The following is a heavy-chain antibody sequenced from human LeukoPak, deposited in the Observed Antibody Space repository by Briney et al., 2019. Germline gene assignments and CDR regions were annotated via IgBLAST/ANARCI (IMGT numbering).Heavy chain of an antibody. CDR1: GGSISSYY. V-gene: IGHV4-59*08. CDR2: IYYSGNT. J-gene: IGHJ4*02. CDR3: AKGGTFFDY. Sequence: SETLSLTCTVSGGSISSYYWSWIRQPPGKGLEWIGYIYYSGNTNYNPSLKSRVTISVDTSKNQFSLKLSSVTAADTAIYYCAKGGTFFDYWGQGTLVTVSS. D-gene: IGHD1-26*01.